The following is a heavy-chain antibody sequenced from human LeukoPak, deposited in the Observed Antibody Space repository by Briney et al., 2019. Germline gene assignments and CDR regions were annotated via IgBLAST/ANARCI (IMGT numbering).Heavy chain of an antibody. CDR1: GGSFSGYY. J-gene: IGHJ6*02. CDR3: ARRPLPPFSMDV. Sequence: SETLSLTCAVYGGSFSGYYWSWIRQPPGKGLEWIGEINHSGSTNYNPSLKSRVTISVDTSKNQFSLKLSSVTAADTAVYYCARRPLPPFSMDVWGQGTTVTVSS. V-gene: IGHV4-34*01. CDR2: INHSGST.